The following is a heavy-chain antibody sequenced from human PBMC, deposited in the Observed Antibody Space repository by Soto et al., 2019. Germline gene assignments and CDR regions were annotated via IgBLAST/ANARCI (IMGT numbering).Heavy chain of an antibody. Sequence: QVQLQESGPGLVKPSETLSLTCTVSGGSISSYYWSWIRQPPGKGLEWIGYIYYSGSTNYNPSLKSRVTISVDTSKNQFSLKLSSVTAADTAVYYCARGAYSSSWFDAFDIWGQGTMVTVSS. CDR1: GGSISSYY. V-gene: IGHV4-59*01. J-gene: IGHJ3*02. CDR3: ARGAYSSSWFDAFDI. D-gene: IGHD6-13*01. CDR2: IYYSGST.